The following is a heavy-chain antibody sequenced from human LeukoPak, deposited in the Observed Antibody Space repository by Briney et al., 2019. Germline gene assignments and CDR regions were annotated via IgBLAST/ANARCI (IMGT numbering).Heavy chain of an antibody. Sequence: QPGGSLRLSCAASGFTFSSYAMHWVRQAPGKGLEWVAVISYDGSNKYYADSVKGRFTISRDNSKNTLYLQMNSLRAEDTAVYYCARDQSMVAATLNWVYWGQGTLVTVSS. J-gene: IGHJ4*02. CDR2: ISYDGSNK. CDR1: GFTFSSYA. V-gene: IGHV3-30*04. CDR3: ARDQSMVAATLNWVY. D-gene: IGHD2-15*01.